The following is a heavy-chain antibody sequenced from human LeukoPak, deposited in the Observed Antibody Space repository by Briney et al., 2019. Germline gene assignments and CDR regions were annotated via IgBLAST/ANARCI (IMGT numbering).Heavy chain of an antibody. V-gene: IGHV3-23*01. CDR2: ISGSGDST. J-gene: IGHJ4*02. Sequence: GGSLRLSCAASGFTFSRFAMSWVRQAPGKGLEWVSGISGSGDSTYYADSVKGRFTISRDNSKNTLYLQMNGLRAEDTAVYYCATYRRGYHDSSESYYFDYWGQGTLVTVSS. CDR1: GFTFSRFA. CDR3: ATYRRGYHDSSESYYFDY. D-gene: IGHD3-22*01.